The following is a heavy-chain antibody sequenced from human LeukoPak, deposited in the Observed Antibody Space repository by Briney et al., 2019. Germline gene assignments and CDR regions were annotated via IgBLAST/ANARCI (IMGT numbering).Heavy chain of an antibody. CDR3: TTDISIELELPIDY. D-gene: IGHD1-7*01. J-gene: IGHJ4*02. CDR1: GFTFSNAW. CDR2: IKSKTDGGTT. Sequence: PGGSLRLSCAVSGFTFSNAWMSWVRQAPGKGLEWVGRIKSKTDGGTTDYAAPVKGRFTISRDDSKNTLYLQMNSLKTEDTAVYYCTTDISIELELPIDYWGQGTLVTVSS. V-gene: IGHV3-15*01.